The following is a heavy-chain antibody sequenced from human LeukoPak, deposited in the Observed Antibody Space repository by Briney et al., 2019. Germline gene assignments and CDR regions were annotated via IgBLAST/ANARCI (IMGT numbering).Heavy chain of an antibody. Sequence: MPSETLSLTCTVSGGSISSGGYYWSWIRQHPGKGLEWIGYVYYSGITYYNPSLKSRVTISVDTSKNQFSLKLSSVTAADTAVYYCARDVGSGSNYWGQGTLVTVSS. CDR2: VYYSGIT. CDR1: GGSISSGGYY. J-gene: IGHJ4*02. D-gene: IGHD3-10*01. V-gene: IGHV4-31*03. CDR3: ARDVGSGSNY.